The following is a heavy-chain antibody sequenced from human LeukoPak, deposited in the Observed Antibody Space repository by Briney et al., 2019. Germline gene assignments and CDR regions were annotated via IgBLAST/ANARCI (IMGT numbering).Heavy chain of an antibody. CDR1: GYTFTAYY. CDR2: INPNSGDT. J-gene: IGHJ4*02. CDR3: ATGVATAFTY. V-gene: IGHV1-2*02. Sequence: WASVKVSCKASGYTFTAYYIHWVRQAPGQGLEWMAFINPNSGDTYSAPQFQGRVTMTRDTSISTASMELSWLSSDDMAVYYCATGVATAFTYWGQGTLVTVSS. D-gene: IGHD5-18*01.